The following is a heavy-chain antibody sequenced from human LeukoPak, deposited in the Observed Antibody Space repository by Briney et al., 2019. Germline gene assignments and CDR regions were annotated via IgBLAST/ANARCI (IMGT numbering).Heavy chain of an antibody. CDR1: GGSISGSSNC. D-gene: IGHD3-22*01. V-gene: IGHV4-39*01. CDR3: ARQYGSSAYYYFDH. CDR2: IYYSGSS. J-gene: IGHJ4*02. Sequence: SETLSLTCTVSGGSISGSSNCWGWIRQPPGKGLEWIGTIYYSGSSYYNPSLKSRVTIYVDTSKNQFSLKLSSVTAADTAVYYCARQYGSSAYYYFDHWGQGTLVTVSP.